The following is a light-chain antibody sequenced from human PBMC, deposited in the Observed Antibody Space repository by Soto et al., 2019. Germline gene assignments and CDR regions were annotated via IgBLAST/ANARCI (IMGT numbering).Light chain of an antibody. V-gene: IGKV1-12*01. J-gene: IGKJ1*01. CDR3: QQDNSFPWT. CDR1: QGISSW. CDR2: VAS. Sequence: DIQMTQSPSSVSASVGDRVTITCRASQGISSWLAWYQHKPGKAPKLLIYVASSLQSGVPSRFSGSGSGTDFTLTISSPQPEEFATYYCQQDNSFPWTFGQGTKVEIK.